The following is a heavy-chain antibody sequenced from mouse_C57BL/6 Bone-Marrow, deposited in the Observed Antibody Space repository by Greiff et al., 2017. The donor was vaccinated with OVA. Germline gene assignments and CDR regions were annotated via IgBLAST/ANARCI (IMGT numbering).Heavy chain of an antibody. V-gene: IGHV5-9*01. CDR1: GFTFSSYT. CDR3: ARHDYDGSSYSPAWFAY. CDR2: ISGGGGNT. Sequence: EVQVVESGGGLVKPGGSLKLSCAAPGFTFSSYTMSWVRQTPEKRLEWVATISGGGGNTYYPDSVKGRFTISRDNAKNTLYLQMSSLRSEDTALYYCARHDYDGSSYSPAWFAYWGQGTLVTVSA. D-gene: IGHD1-1*01. J-gene: IGHJ3*01.